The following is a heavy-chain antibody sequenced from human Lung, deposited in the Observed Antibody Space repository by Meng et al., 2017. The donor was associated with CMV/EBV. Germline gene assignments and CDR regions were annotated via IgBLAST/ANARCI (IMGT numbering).Heavy chain of an antibody. CDR3: ARASRYCSSTSCYRRGWFDP. J-gene: IGHJ5*02. V-gene: IGHV4-34*01. D-gene: IGHD2-2*02. Sequence: SETLSLTCAVYGGPFSGYYWSWIRQPPGKGLEWIGEINHSGSTNYNPSLKSRVTISVDTSKNQFSLKLSSVTAADTAVYYCARASRYCSSTSCYRRGWFDPWGQGTLVTVSS. CDR1: GGPFSGYY. CDR2: INHSGST.